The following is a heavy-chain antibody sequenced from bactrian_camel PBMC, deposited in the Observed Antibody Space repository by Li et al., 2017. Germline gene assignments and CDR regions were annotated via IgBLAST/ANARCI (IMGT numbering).Heavy chain of an antibody. CDR2: IKAGSSSA. Sequence: VQLVESGGGLVQPGGSLRLSCATSGFRFTMSVMSWVRQAPGQGLEWVSSIKAGSSSAYYADSVKGRFTISRDNAQNTVYLQMNSLKPDDTAVYSCARVRGVVAVGFVDYWGQGT. CDR3: ARVRGVVAVGFVDY. CDR1: GFRFTMSV. V-gene: IGHV3S40*01. D-gene: IGHD6*01. J-gene: IGHJ4*01.